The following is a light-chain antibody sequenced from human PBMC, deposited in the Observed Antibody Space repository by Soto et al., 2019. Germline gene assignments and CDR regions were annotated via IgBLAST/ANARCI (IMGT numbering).Light chain of an antibody. CDR1: SSDGGGYNY. J-gene: IGLJ1*01. Sequence: QSALTQPASVSRSPGPTISISCTGTSSDGGGYNYVSWYQQQSGKAPKLLIHEVSNRPSGVSNRFSGSKSGNTASLTISGLQAEDDADYDCSSYTCSRADVCGSGTKVTV. CDR3: SSYTCSRADV. V-gene: IGLV2-14*01. CDR2: EVS.